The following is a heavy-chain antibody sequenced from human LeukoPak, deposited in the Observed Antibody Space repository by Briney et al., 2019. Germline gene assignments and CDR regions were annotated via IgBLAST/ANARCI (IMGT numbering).Heavy chain of an antibody. J-gene: IGHJ4*02. CDR3: AKDTSIYYGSGSFDY. CDR2: ISWNSGSI. D-gene: IGHD3-10*01. V-gene: IGHV3-9*01. CDR1: GFTFDDYA. Sequence: PGGSLRLSCAASGFTFDDYAMHWVRQAPGKGLEWVSGISWNSGSIGYADSVKGRFTISRDNAKNSLYLQMNSLRAEDTALYYRAKDTSIYYGSGSFDYWGQGTLATVSS.